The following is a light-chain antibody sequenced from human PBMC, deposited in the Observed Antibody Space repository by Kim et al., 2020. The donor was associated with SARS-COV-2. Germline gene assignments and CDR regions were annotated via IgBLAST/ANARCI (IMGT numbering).Light chain of an antibody. CDR3: LQHNTYPRT. J-gene: IGKJ1*01. CDR2: AAS. V-gene: IGKV1-17*01. Sequence: DIQMTQSPSSLSASVGDRVTITCRASQGIRNDLNWYQQKPGKAPKRLIYAASKLDSGVPSRFSGSGSGTEFTLTISSLQPEDFATYYCLQHNTYPRTFGQGTKVDIK. CDR1: QGIRND.